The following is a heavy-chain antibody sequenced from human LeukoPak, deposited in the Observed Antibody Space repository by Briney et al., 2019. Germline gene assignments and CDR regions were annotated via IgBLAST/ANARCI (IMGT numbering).Heavy chain of an antibody. CDR3: ARGRALISVRPRRYYFDY. D-gene: IGHD3-10*01. CDR1: GGSISSGGYY. Sequence: PSQTLSLTCTVSGGSISSGGYYWSWIRHSPGKGLEWIGEVKYSGNTYYNPSLQSPVTISIDMSKNQFSLTLSSVTAADTAVYYCARGRALISVRPRRYYFDYWGQGTPVTVSP. J-gene: IGHJ4*02. V-gene: IGHV4-31*01. CDR2: VKYSGNT.